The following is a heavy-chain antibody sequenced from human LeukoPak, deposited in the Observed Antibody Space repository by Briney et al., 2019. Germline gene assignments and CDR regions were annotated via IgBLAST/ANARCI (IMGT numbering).Heavy chain of an antibody. CDR1: GYTFTNYY. V-gene: IGHV1-69*13. Sequence: ASVKVSCKASGYTFTNYYIHWVRQAPGQGLEWMGGIIPIFGTADYAQKFQGRVTITADESTSTAYMELNSLRSEDTAVYYCARDPSMIRGENTPYFDYWGQGTLVTVSS. J-gene: IGHJ4*02. CDR2: IIPIFGTA. D-gene: IGHD3-10*01. CDR3: ARDPSMIRGENTPYFDY.